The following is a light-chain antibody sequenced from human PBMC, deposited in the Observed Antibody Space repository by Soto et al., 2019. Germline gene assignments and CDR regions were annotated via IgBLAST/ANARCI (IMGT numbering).Light chain of an antibody. CDR1: QSVLYSSNNKNY. CDR2: WAS. CDR3: QQYYSAPHT. V-gene: IGKV4-1*01. J-gene: IGKJ2*01. Sequence: DIVMTQSPDSLAVSLGERATINCKSSQSVLYSSNNKNYLAWYQQKPGQPPKLLIYWASTRESGVPDRFSGSGSGKDFTLTISSLQAEDVAVYYCQQYYSAPHTFGRGTKLEIK.